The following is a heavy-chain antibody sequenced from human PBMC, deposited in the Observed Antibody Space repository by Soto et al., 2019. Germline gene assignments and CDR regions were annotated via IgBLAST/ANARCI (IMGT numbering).Heavy chain of an antibody. Sequence: PGGSLRLSCTASGFTFGDYAMSWVRQAPGKGLEWVGFIRSKAYGGTTEYAASVKGRFTISRDDSKSIAYLQMNSLKTEDTAVYYCTREPVPYDISTGSTRDDYYYGMDVWGQGTTVTVSS. D-gene: IGHD3-9*01. CDR3: TREPVPYDISTGSTRDDYYYGMDV. V-gene: IGHV3-49*04. CDR2: IRSKAYGGTT. J-gene: IGHJ6*02. CDR1: GFTFGDYA.